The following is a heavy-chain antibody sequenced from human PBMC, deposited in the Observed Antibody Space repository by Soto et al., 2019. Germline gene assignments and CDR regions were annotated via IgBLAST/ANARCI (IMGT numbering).Heavy chain of an antibody. CDR3: AKEMPTTPFDY. D-gene: IGHD1-1*01. CDR1: GFTFSTYV. CDR2: ISASGGST. V-gene: IGHV3-23*01. J-gene: IGHJ4*02. Sequence: EVQVLESGGGLVQPGGSLRLSCATSGFTFSTYVMSWVRQAPGKGLEWVSGISASGGSTYYADSVKGRFTISRDNSNNTVYLQRNSLRAEDTAVYYCAKEMPTTPFDYWGQGTLVTVSS.